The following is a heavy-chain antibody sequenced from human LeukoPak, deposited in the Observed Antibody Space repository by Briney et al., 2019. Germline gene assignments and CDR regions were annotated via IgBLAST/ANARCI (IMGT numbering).Heavy chain of an antibody. CDR2: ISGGGVTT. Sequence: PGGSLRLSCEASGFTFSNYAMSWVRQAPGKGLEWVSVISGGGVTTDYADSVKGRFTISKDNSKNTRYLQMNSLRAEDTAVYYCAKDASGSSRRWFDPWGQGTLVTVSS. CDR1: GFTFSNYA. D-gene: IGHD1-26*01. CDR3: AKDASGSSRRWFDP. J-gene: IGHJ5*02. V-gene: IGHV3-23*01.